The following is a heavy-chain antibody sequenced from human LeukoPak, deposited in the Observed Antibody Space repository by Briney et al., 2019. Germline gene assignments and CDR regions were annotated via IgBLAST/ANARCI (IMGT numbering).Heavy chain of an antibody. CDR3: ARLKVRGVSFAFDI. D-gene: IGHD3-10*01. CDR1: GGSISSSNW. J-gene: IGHJ3*02. Sequence: SETLSLTCAVSGGSISSSNWWSWVRQPPGKGLEWIGEIYHSGSTNYNPSLKSRVTISVDKSKNQFSLKLSSVTAADTAVYYCARLKVRGVSFAFDIWGQGTMVTVSS. CDR2: IYHSGST. V-gene: IGHV4-4*02.